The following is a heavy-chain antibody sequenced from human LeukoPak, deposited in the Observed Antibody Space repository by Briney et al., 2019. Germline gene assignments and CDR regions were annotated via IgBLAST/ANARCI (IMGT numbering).Heavy chain of an antibody. J-gene: IGHJ4*02. CDR2: INWNSGSI. Sequence: GGSLRLSCAASGFSFNEYAMHWVRQAPGKGLEWVSGINWNSGSIGYADSVKGRFTTSRDNANNSLYLQMNSLRAEDTALYYCAKDLPRYCSGGSCYSGFDYWGQGTLVTVSS. D-gene: IGHD2-15*01. CDR3: AKDLPRYCSGGSCYSGFDY. CDR1: GFSFNEYA. V-gene: IGHV3-9*01.